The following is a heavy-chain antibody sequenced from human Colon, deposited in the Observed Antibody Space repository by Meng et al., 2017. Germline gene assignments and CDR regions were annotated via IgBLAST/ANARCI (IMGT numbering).Heavy chain of an antibody. J-gene: IGHJ4*02. Sequence: LSLTCAASGFTFSSYWMSWVRQAPGKGLEWVANIKQDGSEKYYVDSVKGRFTISRDNAKNSLYLQMNSLRAEDTAVYYCARDQKVEIGYSSGPWDYWGQGTLVTVSS. D-gene: IGHD6-19*01. CDR3: ARDQKVEIGYSSGPWDY. CDR1: GFTFSSYW. CDR2: IKQDGSEK. V-gene: IGHV3-7*01.